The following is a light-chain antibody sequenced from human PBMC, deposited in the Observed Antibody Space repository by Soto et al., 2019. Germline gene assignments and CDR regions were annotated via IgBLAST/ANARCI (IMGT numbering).Light chain of an antibody. Sequence: EIQITQSPSSLSASVGDSVTITCRASQSISSYLNWYQQKPGKAPKFLIYAASSLQSGVPSRFSGSGSGTDFTLTISSLQPEDFATYYCQQSYSTPRTLGQGTKVDIK. J-gene: IGKJ1*01. V-gene: IGKV1-39*01. CDR3: QQSYSTPRT. CDR2: AAS. CDR1: QSISSY.